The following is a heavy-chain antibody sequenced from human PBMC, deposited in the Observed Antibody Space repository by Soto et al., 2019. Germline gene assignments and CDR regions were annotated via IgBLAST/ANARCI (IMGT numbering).Heavy chain of an antibody. Sequence: QLVESGGDLVQPGGSLRLSCATSDFTFRNSWINWVRQAPGKGLEWVANIKPDGGATNYVDSVKGRLTISRDNVRNSASLQMNSLRVEDTAVYFCFGGNGGPQWGQGTLVTVSS. CDR2: IKPDGGAT. J-gene: IGHJ4*02. CDR1: DFTFRNSW. CDR3: FGGNGGPQ. V-gene: IGHV3-7*03. D-gene: IGHD3-16*01.